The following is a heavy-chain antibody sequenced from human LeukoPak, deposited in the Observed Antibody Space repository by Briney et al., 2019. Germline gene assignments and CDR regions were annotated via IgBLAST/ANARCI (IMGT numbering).Heavy chain of an antibody. CDR2: IGSSSSYI. J-gene: IGHJ4*02. CDR3: ARGSSGEDYFDY. V-gene: IGHV3-21*01. Sequence: PGGSLRLSCAASGFTFSSYSMNWVRQAPGKGLEWVSSIGSSSSYIYYADSVKGRFTISRDNAKNSLYLQMNSLRAEDTAVYYCARGSSGEDYFDYWGQGTLVTVSS. D-gene: IGHD1-26*01. CDR1: GFTFSSYS.